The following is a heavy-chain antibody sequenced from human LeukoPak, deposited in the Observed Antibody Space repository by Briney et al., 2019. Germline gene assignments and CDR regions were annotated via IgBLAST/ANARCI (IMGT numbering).Heavy chain of an antibody. V-gene: IGHV3-21*04. Sequence: PGGSLRLSCAASGLTFSTYAMSWVRQAPGKGLEWVSSISDSGGYTFYADSVKGRFTISRDNAKNSLYLQMNSLRVEDTAVYYCTRDPRNLDYWGQGTLVTVSS. CDR1: GLTFSTYA. CDR2: ISDSGGYT. J-gene: IGHJ4*02. D-gene: IGHD1-14*01. CDR3: TRDPRNLDY.